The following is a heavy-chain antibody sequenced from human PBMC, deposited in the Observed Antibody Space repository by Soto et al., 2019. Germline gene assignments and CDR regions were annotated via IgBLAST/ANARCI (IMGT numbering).Heavy chain of an antibody. Sequence: ASVKVSCKASGYTFTSYAMNWVRQATGQRLEWMGWINAGSGNTGYAQQFQGRVTMTRNTSISTAYMELSSLRSEDTAVYYCEVTTGYWGQGTMVTVSS. V-gene: IGHV1-8*02. D-gene: IGHD2-21*02. CDR3: EVTTGY. CDR2: INAGSGNT. J-gene: IGHJ4*02. CDR1: GYTFTSYA.